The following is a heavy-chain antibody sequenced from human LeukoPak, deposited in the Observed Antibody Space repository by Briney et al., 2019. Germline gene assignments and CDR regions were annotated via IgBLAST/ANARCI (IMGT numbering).Heavy chain of an antibody. J-gene: IGHJ3*02. V-gene: IGHV1-69*13. CDR3: ARGVGDSSGYFAFDI. D-gene: IGHD3-22*01. CDR1: GGTFSSYA. CDR2: IIPIFGTA. Sequence: SVKVSCKASGGTFSSYAISWVRQAPGQGLEWMGGIIPIFGTANYARKFQGRVTITADESTSTAYMELSSLRSEDTAVYYCARGVGDSSGYFAFDIWGQGTMVTVSS.